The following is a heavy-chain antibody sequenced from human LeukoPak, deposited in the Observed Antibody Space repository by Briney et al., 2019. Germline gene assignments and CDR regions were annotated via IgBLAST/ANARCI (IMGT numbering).Heavy chain of an antibody. CDR2: INHSGST. Sequence: SETLSLTCAVYGGSFSGYYWSWIRQPPGKGLEWIGEINHSGSTNYNPSLKSRVTISVDTSKNQFSLKLSSVTAADTAVYYCARGGRRYYDSSGYYTEFDYWGQGTLVTVSS. D-gene: IGHD3-22*01. CDR3: ARGGRRYYDSSGYYTEFDY. CDR1: GGSFSGYY. J-gene: IGHJ4*02. V-gene: IGHV4-34*01.